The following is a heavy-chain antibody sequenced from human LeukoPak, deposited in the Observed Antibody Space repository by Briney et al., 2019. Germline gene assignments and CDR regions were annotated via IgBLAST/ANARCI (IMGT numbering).Heavy chain of an antibody. V-gene: IGHV4-34*01. CDR2: INHSGST. CDR3: ARCPRYWFDP. CDR1: GGSFSGYY. J-gene: IGHJ5*02. Sequence: SETLSLTCAVYGGSFSGYYWSWIRQPPGKGLEWIEEINHSGSTNHNPSLKSRVTISVDTSKNQFSLKLSSVTAADTAVYYCARCPRYWFDPWGQGTLVTVSS.